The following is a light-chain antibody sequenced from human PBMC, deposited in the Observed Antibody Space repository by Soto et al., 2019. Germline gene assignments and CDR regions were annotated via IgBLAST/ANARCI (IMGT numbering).Light chain of an antibody. CDR1: QSVSSN. J-gene: IGKJ1*01. CDR3: QQYGSSGT. V-gene: IGKV3-20*01. CDR2: GAS. Sequence: EIVMTQSPATLSVYPGERATLSCRASQSVSSNVAWYQQIPGQTPRLLIYGASSRAIGIPDRFSGSGSGTDFTLTISRLEPEDFAVYYCQQYGSSGTFGQVTKVDIK.